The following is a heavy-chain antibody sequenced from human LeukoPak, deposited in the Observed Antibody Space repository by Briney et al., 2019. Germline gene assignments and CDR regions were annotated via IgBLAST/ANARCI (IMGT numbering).Heavy chain of an antibody. CDR2: INPSGGSA. V-gene: IGHV1-46*01. J-gene: IGHJ4*02. Sequence: ASVKVSCKASGYTFTSFHMHWARQAPGQGLEWMGIINPSGGSASYAQKFQGRVTMTSDTSTGTVYMELSSLRSEDTAVYYCARKYGDYVGFDYWGQGTVVTVS. CDR1: GYTFTSFH. CDR3: ARKYGDYVGFDY. D-gene: IGHD4-17*01.